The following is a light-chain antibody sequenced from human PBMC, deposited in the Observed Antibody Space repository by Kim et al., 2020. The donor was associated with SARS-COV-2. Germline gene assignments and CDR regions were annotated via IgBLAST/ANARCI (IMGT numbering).Light chain of an antibody. J-gene: IGLJ2*01. CDR2: RNN. CDR3: AAWDDSLSGVV. CDR1: RSNIGSNY. Sequence: GQRVTSSLPGSRSNIGSNYVYWYQQLPGTAPKLLIYRNNQRPSGVPDRFSGSKSGTSASLAISGLRSEDEADYYCAAWDDSLSGVVFGGGTQLTVL. V-gene: IGLV1-47*01.